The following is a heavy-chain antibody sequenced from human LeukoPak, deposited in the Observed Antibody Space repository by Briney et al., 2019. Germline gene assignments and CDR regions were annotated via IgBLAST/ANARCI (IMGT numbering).Heavy chain of an antibody. J-gene: IGHJ4*02. CDR1: GFTFSSYG. CDR3: ARDRYSSGADLAY. Sequence: GGSLRLSCAASGFTFSSYGMHWARQAPGKGLEWVAVIWYDGSNKYYADSVKGRFTISRDNSKNTLYLQMNRLRAEDTAVYYCARDRYSSGADLAYWGQGTPGTVSS. CDR2: IWYDGSNK. V-gene: IGHV3-33*01. D-gene: IGHD6-25*01.